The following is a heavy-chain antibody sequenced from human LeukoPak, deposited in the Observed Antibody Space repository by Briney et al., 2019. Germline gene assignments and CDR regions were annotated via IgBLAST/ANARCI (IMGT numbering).Heavy chain of an antibody. CDR2: TYYSGST. J-gene: IGHJ4*02. Sequence: SETLSLTCTVSGGSITGSSYYWGWIRQPPGKGLEWIGSTYYSGSTYYKTSLKSRVTISADTSKNEFSLELSSVTAADTAVYYCARQYYDNTGYYYLDYWGQGTLVTVSS. D-gene: IGHD3-22*01. CDR3: ARQYYDNTGYYYLDY. CDR1: GGSITGSSYY. V-gene: IGHV4-39*01.